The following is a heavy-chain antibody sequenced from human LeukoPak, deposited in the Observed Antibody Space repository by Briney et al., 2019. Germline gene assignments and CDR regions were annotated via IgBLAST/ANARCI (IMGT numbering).Heavy chain of an antibody. V-gene: IGHV4-39*07. CDR1: GGSISSSSYY. CDR3: ARSTNWFDP. CDR2: IYYSGST. J-gene: IGHJ5*02. Sequence: SETLSLTCTVSGGSISSSSYYWGWIRQPPGKGLEWIGSIYYSGSTYYNPSLKSRVTISVDTSKNQFSLKLSPVTAADTAVYYCARSTNWFDPWGQGTLVTVSS.